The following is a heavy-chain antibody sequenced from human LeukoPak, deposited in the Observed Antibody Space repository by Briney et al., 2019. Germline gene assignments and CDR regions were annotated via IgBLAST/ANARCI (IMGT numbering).Heavy chain of an antibody. CDR2: LNADGNSI. D-gene: IGHD2-8*01. Sequence: GGSLRLSCAASGFTFSNYWMHWVRQAPGKGLVWASRLNADGNSITYADSVRGRFTISRDNAKNTVHLQMNSLRAEDTAVYYCAKDRCSNGVGCYYYLDVWGKGTTVTISS. CDR1: GFTFSNYW. CDR3: AKDRCSNGVGCYYYLDV. J-gene: IGHJ6*03. V-gene: IGHV3-74*01.